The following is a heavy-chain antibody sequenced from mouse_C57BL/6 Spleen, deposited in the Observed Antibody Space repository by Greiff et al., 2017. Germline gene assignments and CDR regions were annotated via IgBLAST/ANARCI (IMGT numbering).Heavy chain of an antibody. CDR2: INPGSGGT. CDR1: GYAFTTYL. J-gene: IGHJ4*01. Sequence: QVQLKQSGAELVRPGTSVKVSCKASGYAFTTYLIEWVKQRPGQGLEWIGVINPGSGGTNYNEKFKGKATLTADKSSSTAYMQLSSLTSEDSAVYFCARERGAAMDYWGQGTSVTVSS. V-gene: IGHV1-54*01. CDR3: ARERGAAMDY.